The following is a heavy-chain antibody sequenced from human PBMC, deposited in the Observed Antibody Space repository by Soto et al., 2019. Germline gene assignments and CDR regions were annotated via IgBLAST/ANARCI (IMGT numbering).Heavy chain of an antibody. J-gene: IGHJ3*02. CDR2: MSHSGGT. D-gene: IGHD3-16*01. CDR1: GGFVSSGSYY. Sequence: VQLQQWGAGLLKPSETLSLTCAVYGGFVSSGSYYWSWIRQPPGKGLEWIGEMSHSGGTHFNPSIKRLVTISVDTSKNQFALKMSSLTAADTALYYCARVERGSATTVVDAFDIWGPGTMVTVSS. CDR3: ARVERGSATTVVDAFDI. V-gene: IGHV4-34*01.